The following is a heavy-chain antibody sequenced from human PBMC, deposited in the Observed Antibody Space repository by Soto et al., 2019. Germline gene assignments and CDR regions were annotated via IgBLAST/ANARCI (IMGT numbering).Heavy chain of an antibody. D-gene: IGHD6-19*01. J-gene: IGHJ4*02. CDR2: ISYDGSNK. CDR3: ARDRGRSYSSGWYGLPGYFDY. V-gene: IGHV3-30-3*01. Sequence: QVQLVESGGGVVQPGRSLRLSCAASGFTFSSYAMHWVRQAPGKGLEWVAVISYDGSNKYYADSVKGRFTISRGNSKNTLYLQMNSLRAEDTAVYYCARDRGRSYSSGWYGLPGYFDYWGQGTLVAVSS. CDR1: GFTFSSYA.